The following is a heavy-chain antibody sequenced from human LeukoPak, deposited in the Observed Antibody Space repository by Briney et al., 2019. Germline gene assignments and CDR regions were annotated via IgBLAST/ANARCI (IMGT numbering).Heavy chain of an antibody. V-gene: IGHV3-7*03. CDR3: AKVPGPWVYYYYMDV. Sequence: GGSLRLSCVDSGVTFSNYWMNWVRQAPGKGLEWVANINQDGSEKYYVDSVKGRFTISRDNAKKSLYLQMNSLRAEDTAVYYCAKVPGPWVYYYYMDVWGKGTTVTISS. J-gene: IGHJ6*03. CDR2: INQDGSEK. CDR1: GVTFSNYW.